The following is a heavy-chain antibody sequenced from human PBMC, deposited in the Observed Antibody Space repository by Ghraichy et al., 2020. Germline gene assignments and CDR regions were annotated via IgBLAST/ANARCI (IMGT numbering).Heavy chain of an antibody. D-gene: IGHD4-23*01. CDR3: AKIQRGGNSGYAFDI. CDR1: GFTFSDYY. Sequence: GGSLRLSCAASGFTFSDYYMSWIRQAPGEGLEGVSYISGGSSNIYYADSMKGRFSISRDNTQNSLYLQLNSLRGEDTAVYYCAKIQRGGNSGYAFDIWGQGTMVTVSS. CDR2: ISGGSSNI. V-gene: IGHV3-11*01. J-gene: IGHJ3*02.